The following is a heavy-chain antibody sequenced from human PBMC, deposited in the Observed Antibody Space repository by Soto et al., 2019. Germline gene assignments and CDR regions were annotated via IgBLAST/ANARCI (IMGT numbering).Heavy chain of an antibody. D-gene: IGHD6-19*01. J-gene: IGHJ5*02. V-gene: IGHV4-61*01. CDR1: GGSVSSGSYY. Sequence: SETLSLTCTVSGGSVSSGSYYWSWIRQPPGKGLEWIGYIYYSGSTNYNPSLKSRVNISVDTSKNQFSLKLSSVTAADTAVYYCARLPRAPIGRWLVQSWFDPWGQGTLVTVSS. CDR2: IYYSGST. CDR3: ARLPRAPIGRWLVQSWFDP.